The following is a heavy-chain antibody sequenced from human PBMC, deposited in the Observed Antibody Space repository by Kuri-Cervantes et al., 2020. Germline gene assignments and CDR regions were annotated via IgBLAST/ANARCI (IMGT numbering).Heavy chain of an antibody. CDR3: ARDDYDYVWGSYHYGMDV. V-gene: IGHV1-2*02. J-gene: IGHJ6*02. D-gene: IGHD3-16*01. CDR1: GYTFTDYY. CDR2: INPDSGAT. Sequence: ASVKVSCKSSGYTFTDYYMHWVRQAPGQGLEWMGWINPDSGATNYAQKFQGRVSMTRDTSISTAYMELSRLTSDDTAVYYCARDDYDYVWGSYHYGMDVWGQGTTVTVSS.